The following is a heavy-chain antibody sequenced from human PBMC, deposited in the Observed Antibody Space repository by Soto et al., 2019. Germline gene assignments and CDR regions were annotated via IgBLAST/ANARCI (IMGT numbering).Heavy chain of an antibody. CDR3: ARAVAVPADFDY. D-gene: IGHD6-19*01. CDR1: GYTITSYA. J-gene: IGHJ4*02. Sequence: QVQLVQSGAEEKKPGASVKVSCKASGYTITSYARQWVRQAPEQRLEWMGWINAGNGNTKYSQKFQGRVTITRGTSASTAYMELSSLRSEDTAVYYCARAVAVPADFDYWGQGTLVTVSS. CDR2: INAGNGNT. V-gene: IGHV1-3*05.